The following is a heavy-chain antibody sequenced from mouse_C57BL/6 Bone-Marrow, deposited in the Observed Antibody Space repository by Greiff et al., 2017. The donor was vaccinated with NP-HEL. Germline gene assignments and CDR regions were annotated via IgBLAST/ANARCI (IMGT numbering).Heavy chain of an antibody. CDR2: ISDGGSYT. V-gene: IGHV5-4*03. Sequence: EVKVVESGGGLVKPGGSLKLSCAASGFTFSSYAMSWVRQTPEKRLAWVATISDGGSYTYYPDNVKGRFTISRDNAKNNLYLQMSHLKSEDTAMYYCASANTPDYYGSSYGYFDYWGQGTTLTVSS. D-gene: IGHD1-1*01. J-gene: IGHJ2*01. CDR1: GFTFSSYA. CDR3: ASANTPDYYGSSYGYFDY.